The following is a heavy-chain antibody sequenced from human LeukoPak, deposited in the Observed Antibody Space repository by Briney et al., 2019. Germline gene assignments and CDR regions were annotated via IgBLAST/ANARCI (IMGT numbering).Heavy chain of an antibody. CDR2: IRYDGSNK. D-gene: IGHD1-7*01. J-gene: IGHJ4*02. CDR1: GFTFSSYG. V-gene: IGHV3-30*02. CDR3: AKGGITGTFGGYYFDY. Sequence: GGSLRLSCAASGFTFSSYGMHWVRQAPGKGLEWVAFIRYDGSNKYYADSVKGRFTISRDNSKNTLYLQMNSLRAEDTAVYYCAKGGITGTFGGYYFDYWGQGTLVTVSS.